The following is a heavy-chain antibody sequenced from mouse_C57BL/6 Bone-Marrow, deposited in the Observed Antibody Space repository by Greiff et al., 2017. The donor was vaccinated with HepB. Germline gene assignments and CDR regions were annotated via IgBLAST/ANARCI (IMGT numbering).Heavy chain of an antibody. D-gene: IGHD1-1*01. CDR2: ISGGGGNT. J-gene: IGHJ3*01. CDR1: GFTFSSYT. Sequence: DVQLQESGGGLVKPGGSLKLSCAASGFTFSSYTMSWVRQTPEKRLEWVATISGGGGNTYYPDSVKGRFTISRDNAKNTLYLQMSSLRSEDTALYYCERNYYGSSWAYWGQGTLVTVSA. CDR3: ERNYYGSSWAY. V-gene: IGHV5-9*04.